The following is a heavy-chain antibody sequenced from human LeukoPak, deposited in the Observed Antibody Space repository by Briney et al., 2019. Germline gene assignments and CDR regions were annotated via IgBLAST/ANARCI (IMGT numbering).Heavy chain of an antibody. V-gene: IGHV3-23*01. CDR3: ARDRGQGYYYGSGSPQGDYYGMDV. CDR2: ISGSGGST. CDR1: GFTFSSYA. Sequence: PGGSLRLSCAASGFTFSSYAMSWVRQAPGKGLEWVSAISGSGGSTYYADSVKGRFTISRDNSKNTLYLQMNSLRAEDTAVYYCARDRGQGYYYGSGSPQGDYYGMDVWGQGTTVTVSS. D-gene: IGHD3-10*01. J-gene: IGHJ6*02.